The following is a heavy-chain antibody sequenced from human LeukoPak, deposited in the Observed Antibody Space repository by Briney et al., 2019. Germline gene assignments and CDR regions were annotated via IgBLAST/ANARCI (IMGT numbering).Heavy chain of an antibody. Sequence: PSQTLSLTCTVSGGSISSGDYYWSWIRQPPGTGLEWIGYIYYSGSTYYNPSLKSRVTISVDTSKNQFSLKLSSVTAADTAVYYCARDQGATGLDYWGQGTLVTVSS. CDR2: IYYSGST. CDR1: GGSISSGDYY. J-gene: IGHJ4*02. CDR3: ARDQGATGLDY. V-gene: IGHV4-30-4*08. D-gene: IGHD1-26*01.